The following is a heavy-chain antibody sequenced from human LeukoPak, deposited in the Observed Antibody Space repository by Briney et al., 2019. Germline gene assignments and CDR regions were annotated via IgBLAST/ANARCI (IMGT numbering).Heavy chain of an antibody. J-gene: IGHJ4*02. V-gene: IGHV3-7*03. CDR2: IKQDGSEK. D-gene: IGHD3-22*01. CDR3: ARNRYLYDSSGYYYNWIDY. CDR1: GFTFSNYW. Sequence: GGSLRLSCAASGFTFSNYWMTWVRQAPGKGLEWVANIKQDGSEKYYVDSVKGRFTISRDNARNSLYLQMNSLRAEDTAVYYCARNRYLYDSSGYYYNWIDYWGQGTLVTVSS.